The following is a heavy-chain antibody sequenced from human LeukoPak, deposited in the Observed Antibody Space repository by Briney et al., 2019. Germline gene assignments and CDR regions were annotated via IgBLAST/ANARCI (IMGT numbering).Heavy chain of an antibody. CDR3: TKRIDGAGSYYIDF. CDR2: IPYDGSNK. Sequence: GGSLRLSCAASGFTFSSYAMHWVRQAPGKGLEWVAVIPYDGSNKYYADSVKGRFTISRDNSRNTLYLQMNSLRAEDTAVYYCTKRIDGAGSYYIDFWGQGTVVTVSS. D-gene: IGHD3-10*01. V-gene: IGHV3-30*07. J-gene: IGHJ4*02. CDR1: GFTFSSYA.